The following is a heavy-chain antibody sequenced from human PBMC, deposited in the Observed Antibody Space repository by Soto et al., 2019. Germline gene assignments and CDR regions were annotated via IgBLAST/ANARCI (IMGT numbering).Heavy chain of an antibody. V-gene: IGHV1-18*01. CDR1: GYTFASYA. Sequence: QVQLVQSGAEVKKPGASVKVSCKASGYTFASYAISWMRQAPGQGLEWMGWISADNGNTNYAKKLQGRGTMTTDTTTSTAYMELRSLRSDDTAVYYCAREPPQPDYWGQGTQVTVSS. D-gene: IGHD1-1*01. J-gene: IGHJ4*02. CDR3: AREPPQPDY. CDR2: ISADNGNT.